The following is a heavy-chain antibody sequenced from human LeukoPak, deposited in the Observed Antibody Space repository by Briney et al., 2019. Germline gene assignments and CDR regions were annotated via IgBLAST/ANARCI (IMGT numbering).Heavy chain of an antibody. J-gene: IGHJ4*02. CDR3: AKDVGKWESLHFFDY. CDR1: GFTLSTNA. Sequence: GGSLRLSCLTSGFTLSTNAMSWVRQAPGKGLERISGISGSGASTYYADSVEGRFTISRDDSRNTLYLQMNSLRGDDTAVYYCAKDVGKWESLHFFDYWGQGTLVTVSS. CDR2: ISGSGAST. V-gene: IGHV3-23*01. D-gene: IGHD1-26*01.